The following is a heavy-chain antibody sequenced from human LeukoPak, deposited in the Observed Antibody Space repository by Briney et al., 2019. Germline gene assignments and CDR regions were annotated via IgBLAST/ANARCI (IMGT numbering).Heavy chain of an antibody. D-gene: IGHD2-21*02. V-gene: IGHV1-2*02. Sequence: ASVKVSCKASGYTCTSYGISLVRQAPGQGLEGMGWSDPNSGGTNYAQKFPGMVSRTSDTSISTAYMELSRLRSDDTAVYYCARTYCAEDCSIRYFDYWGQGTLVTVSS. CDR1: GYTCTSYG. CDR3: ARTYCAEDCSIRYFDY. CDR2: SDPNSGGT. J-gene: IGHJ4*02.